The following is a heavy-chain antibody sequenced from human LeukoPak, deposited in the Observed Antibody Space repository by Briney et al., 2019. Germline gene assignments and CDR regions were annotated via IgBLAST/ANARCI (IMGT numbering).Heavy chain of an antibody. CDR2: IKQDGSER. CDR1: GFTISSYW. J-gene: IGHJ4*02. V-gene: IGHV3-7*01. CDR3: ARGGYNLY. Sequence: GGSLRLSCAASGFTISSYWMSWVRQAPGKGLEWVANIKQDGSERYYVDSVKGRFTISRDNAKNSLYLQMNSLRAEDTAVYYCARGGYNLYWGQGTLATVSS. D-gene: IGHD1-14*01.